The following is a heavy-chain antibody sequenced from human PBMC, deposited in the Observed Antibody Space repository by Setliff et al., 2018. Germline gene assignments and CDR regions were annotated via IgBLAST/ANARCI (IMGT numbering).Heavy chain of an antibody. CDR3: ARGRAGHSGH. CDR2: IYYSGST. J-gene: IGHJ4*02. CDR1: GGSINNYY. V-gene: IGHV4-59*12. Sequence: SETLSLTCTVSGGSINNYYWSWIRQPAGKGLEWIGYIYYSGSTNYNPSLKSRVTISVDTSKNQFSLKLSSVTAADTAVYYCARGRAGHSGHWGQGTQVTVSS. D-gene: IGHD6-19*01.